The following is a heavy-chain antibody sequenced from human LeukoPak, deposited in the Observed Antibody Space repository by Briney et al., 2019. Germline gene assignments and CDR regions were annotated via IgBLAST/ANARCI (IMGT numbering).Heavy chain of an antibody. V-gene: IGHV1-18*01. CDR1: VYWFTMYG. J-gene: IGHJ6*03. CDR2: IYIHNGDT. D-gene: IGHD1-14*01. Sequence: ASVKVSCMASVYWFTMYGISWVRPAPGRGVGWVGWIYIHNGDTKNERTFQGRGTLTTDTSTSTLFLDMRILGSDGPAVYICVRALNRLDYYYYMDVWGKGTMVTVSS. CDR3: VRALNRLDYYYYMDV.